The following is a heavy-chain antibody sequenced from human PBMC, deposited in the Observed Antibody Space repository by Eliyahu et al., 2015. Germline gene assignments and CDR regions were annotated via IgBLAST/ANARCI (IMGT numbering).Heavy chain of an antibody. CDR2: IWYDGSTE. J-gene: IGHJ4*01. D-gene: IGHD4-23*01. V-gene: IGHV3-33*01. Sequence: QVQLVESWGAVXQPGRSLRLSXXGXGFIFXDYGMHWVXQAPGKGLEWVAXIWYDGSTEYYADSVKGRFTISRDNSKNTLSLQMNSLRVEDTAAYYCVRGYDYGGNYFDYWGHGTLVTVST. CDR3: VRGYDYGGNYFDY. CDR1: GFIFXDYG.